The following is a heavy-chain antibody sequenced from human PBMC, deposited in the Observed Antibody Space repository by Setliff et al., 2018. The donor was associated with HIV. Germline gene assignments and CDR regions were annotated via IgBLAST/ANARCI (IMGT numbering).Heavy chain of an antibody. Sequence: GASVKVSCKASGYPFTSYYMHWVRQAPGQGLEWMGIINPTGGSTSYAQKFQGRVTMTIDTSTSTVYMDLRSLTSDDTAVYYCGRVPYKSAWFSGGHNPFDVWGQGTMVTVSS. V-gene: IGHV1-46*01. J-gene: IGHJ3*01. CDR3: GRVPYKSAWFSGGHNPFDV. CDR1: GYPFTSYY. D-gene: IGHD6-19*01. CDR2: INPTGGST.